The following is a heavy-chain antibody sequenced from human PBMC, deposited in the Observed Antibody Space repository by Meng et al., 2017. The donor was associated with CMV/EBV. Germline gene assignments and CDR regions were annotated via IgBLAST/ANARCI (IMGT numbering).Heavy chain of an antibody. J-gene: IGHJ4*02. V-gene: IGHV4-30-4*08. CDR2: IYYSGST. CDR1: GGSISSGDYY. CDR3: ARVTSRVAGAFDY. D-gene: IGHD1-14*01. Sequence: QVQLRESGPGLVKSSKNQSLTCTVSGGSISSGDYYWSWIRQPPGKGLEWIGYIYYSGSTYYNPSLKSRVTISVDTSKNQFSLKLSSVTAADTAVYYCARVTSRVAGAFDYWGQGTLVTVSS.